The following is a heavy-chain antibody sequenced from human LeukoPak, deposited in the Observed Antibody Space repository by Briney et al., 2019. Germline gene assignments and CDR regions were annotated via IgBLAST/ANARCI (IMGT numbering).Heavy chain of an antibody. D-gene: IGHD3-10*01. J-gene: IGHJ4*02. Sequence: PSETLSLTCTVSGGSVRSYYRSWVRQPAGKGLEWLGCIYSGGSTNYNTSVKGRVPISVDTPKTQFSLKLRSVNAADTAVYYCARDLIVPVGLTGSGSYSTDYWGQGTRVSVSS. V-gene: IGHV4-4*07. CDR3: ARDLIVPVGLTGSGSYSTDY. CDR1: GGSVRSYY. CDR2: IYSGGST.